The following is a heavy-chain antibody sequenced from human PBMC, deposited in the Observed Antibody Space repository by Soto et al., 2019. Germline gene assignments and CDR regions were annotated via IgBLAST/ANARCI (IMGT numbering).Heavy chain of an antibody. V-gene: IGHV1-69*01. J-gene: IGHJ4*02. D-gene: IGHD1-1*01. CDR1: ADSSMNVA. CDR2: KSPVFGTA. Sequence: SFKVAVAACADSSMNVARIWVRQAPGQGVEWMGGKSPVFGTADDARKCECRGTRSADESTGTPNMELTSLRSEDTAVYYCARAPILVRETTYQNYFDYCGQGTLVTFSS. CDR3: ARAPILVRETTYQNYFDY.